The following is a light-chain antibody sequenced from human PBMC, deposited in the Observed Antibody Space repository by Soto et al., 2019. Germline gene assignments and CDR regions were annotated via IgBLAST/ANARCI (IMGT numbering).Light chain of an antibody. J-gene: IGKJ3*01. Sequence: EIVLTQSPAPLSLSPGERATLSCRASQSVSSYLAWYQQKPGQAPRLLIYDASNRATGIPARFSGIESGTDGTITISSLEKEDGSVYDGQQRSNWPFTFGPGTKVDIK. V-gene: IGKV3-11*01. CDR2: DAS. CDR3: QQRSNWPFT. CDR1: QSVSSY.